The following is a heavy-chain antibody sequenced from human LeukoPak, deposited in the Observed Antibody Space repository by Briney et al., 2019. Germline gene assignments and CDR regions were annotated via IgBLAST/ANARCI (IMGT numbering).Heavy chain of an antibody. J-gene: IGHJ6*02. D-gene: IGHD3-10*01. CDR3: VXCAVXXYYXXXIDA. Sequence: RASVKVSCKASGYTFTSYDINWVRQATGQGLEWMGWMNPNSGNTGYAQKFQGRVTMTRSTPITTAYMELSSLRPEDTAVYYCVXCAVXXYYXXXIDAWGQGTTVTVSS. CDR1: GYTFTSYD. V-gene: IGHV1-8*01. CDR2: MNPNSGNT.